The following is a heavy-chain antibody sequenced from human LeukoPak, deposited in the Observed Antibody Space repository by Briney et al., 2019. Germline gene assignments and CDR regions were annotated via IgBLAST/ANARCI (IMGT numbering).Heavy chain of an antibody. D-gene: IGHD3-10*01. CDR2: ISAYNGNT. CDR3: ARYPEVRGVNWFDP. J-gene: IGHJ5*02. CDR1: GYTFTSYG. Sequence: ASVKVSCKASGYTFTSYGISWVRQAPGQGLEWMGWISAYNGNTNYAQKLQGRVTMTTDTSTSTAYRELRSLRSDYTAVYYCARYPEVRGVNWFDPWGQGTLVTVSS. V-gene: IGHV1-18*01.